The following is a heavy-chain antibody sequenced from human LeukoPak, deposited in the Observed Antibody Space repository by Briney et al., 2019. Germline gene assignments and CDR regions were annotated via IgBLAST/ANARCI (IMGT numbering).Heavy chain of an antibody. Sequence: ASVKVSCKASGYTFTSNYIHWVRQAPGQGLEWMGMIYPRDGSTSYAQKFQGRVTVTRDTSTSTVHMELSGLRSEDTAVYDCARDQEGFDYWGQGTRVTVSS. CDR1: GYTFTSNY. CDR3: ARDQEGFDY. V-gene: IGHV1-46*01. CDR2: IYPRDGST. J-gene: IGHJ4*02.